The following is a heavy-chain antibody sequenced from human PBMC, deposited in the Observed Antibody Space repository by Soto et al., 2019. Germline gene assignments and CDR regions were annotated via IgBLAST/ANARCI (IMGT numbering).Heavy chain of an antibody. J-gene: IGHJ6*02. D-gene: IGHD3-3*01. CDR2: IYYSGST. CDR3: QGVRNYDFWSGYSSYYGMDV. Sequence: QLQLQESGPGLVKPSETLSLTCTVSGGSISSSSYYWGWIRQPPGKGLEWIGSIYYSGSTYYNPSLKSRVTISVDTSKNQFSLKLSSVTAADTAVYYCQGVRNYDFWSGYSSYYGMDVWGQGTTVTVSS. CDR1: GGSISSSSYY. V-gene: IGHV4-39*01.